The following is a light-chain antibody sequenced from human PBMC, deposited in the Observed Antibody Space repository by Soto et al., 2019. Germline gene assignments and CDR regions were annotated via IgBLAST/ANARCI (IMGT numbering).Light chain of an antibody. V-gene: IGKV3-15*01. CDR2: DAS. J-gene: IGKJ1*01. Sequence: ETLMTQSPATLSVSAGERATLSCRASQSVSSNLAWYQQRPGQAPRLLIYDASTRATNIPARVSGSGSGTDFTLTISRPEPEDFSVYYCQQYGSSPTFGQGTKVDIK. CDR1: QSVSSN. CDR3: QQYGSSPT.